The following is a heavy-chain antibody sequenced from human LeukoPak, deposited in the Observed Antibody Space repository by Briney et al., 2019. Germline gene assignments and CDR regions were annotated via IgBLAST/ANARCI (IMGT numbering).Heavy chain of an antibody. V-gene: IGHV6-1*01. CDR2: TYYRSKWSF. D-gene: IGHD2-2*01. Sequence: SQTLSLTCDISGDSLFTNGVAWNWIRQSPSRGLEWLGRTYYRSKWSFEYALSVKSRITIHADTSKSQFSLQLSSVTPEDTGVYYCARGKYTSFDTWGQGTLVTVSS. J-gene: IGHJ4*02. CDR1: GDSLFTNGVA. CDR3: ARGKYTSFDT.